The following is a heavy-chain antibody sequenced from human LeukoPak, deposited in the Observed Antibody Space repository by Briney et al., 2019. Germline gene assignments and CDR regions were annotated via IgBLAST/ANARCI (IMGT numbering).Heavy chain of an antibody. J-gene: IGHJ5*02. CDR1: GFTFADYA. D-gene: IGHD2-2*01. CDR3: ARDRRYCSSISCSGGWFDP. V-gene: IGHV3-49*04. Sequence: PGGSLRLSCTASGFTFADYATGWVRQAPGKGLEWVGFIRSKVYGGTTEYAASVKGRFTISRDDSKSIAYLQMHSLKTEDTAVYYCARDRRYCSSISCSGGWFDPWGQGTLVTVSS. CDR2: IRSKVYGGTT.